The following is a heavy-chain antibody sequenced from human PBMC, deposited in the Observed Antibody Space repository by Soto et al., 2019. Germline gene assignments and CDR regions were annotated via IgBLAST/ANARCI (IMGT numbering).Heavy chain of an antibody. Sequence: GASVKVSCKASGGTFSSYAISWVRQAPGQGLEWMGGIIPIFGTANYAQKFQGRVTITADESTSTGYMELSSLRSEDTAVHYCARGVRFGELLGFDYWGQGTLVTVSS. CDR3: ARGVRFGELLGFDY. CDR1: GGTFSSYA. V-gene: IGHV1-69*13. CDR2: IIPIFGTA. J-gene: IGHJ4*02. D-gene: IGHD3-10*01.